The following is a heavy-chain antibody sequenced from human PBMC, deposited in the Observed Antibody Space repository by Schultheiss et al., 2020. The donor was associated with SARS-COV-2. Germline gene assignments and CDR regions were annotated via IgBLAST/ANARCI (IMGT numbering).Heavy chain of an antibody. J-gene: IGHJ3*02. CDR1: GFTFSSYG. CDR2: ISYDGSNK. CDR3: AKGGGLDDAFDI. V-gene: IGHV3-30*18. Sequence: GGSLRLSCAASGFTFSSYGMHWVRQAPGKGLEWVAVISYDGSNKYYADSVKGRFTISRDNSKNTLYLQMNSLRAEDTAVYYCAKGGGLDDAFDIWGQGTMVTVSS. D-gene: IGHD3-10*01.